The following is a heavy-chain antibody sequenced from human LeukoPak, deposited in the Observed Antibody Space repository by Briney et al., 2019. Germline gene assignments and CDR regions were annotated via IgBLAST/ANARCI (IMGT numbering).Heavy chain of an antibody. J-gene: IGHJ5*02. CDR3: ARYQGYCSSTSCYRWFDP. D-gene: IGHD2-2*01. CDR2: IYYSGST. Sequence: SETLSLTCTVSGGSISSYYWSWIRQPPGKGLEWIGYIYYSGSTNYHPSLKSRVTISVDTSKNQFSLRLRSVTAADTSVYYCARYQGYCSSTSCYRWFDPWGQGTLVTVSS. V-gene: IGHV4-59*08. CDR1: GGSISSYY.